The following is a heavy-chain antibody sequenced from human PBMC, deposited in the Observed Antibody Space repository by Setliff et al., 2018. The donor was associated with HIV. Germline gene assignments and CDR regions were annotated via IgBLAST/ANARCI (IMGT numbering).Heavy chain of an antibody. D-gene: IGHD2-15*01. V-gene: IGHV4-30-4*08. CDR3: ARSTVVVFGAGEPSWFDP. CDR1: GDSIISGDYY. CDR2: IHYKGNI. J-gene: IGHJ5*02. Sequence: PSETLSLTCTASGDSIISGDYYWSWSRQSPGKGLEWIGHIHYKGNIDYNASLKSRLAISSDTSKNQFSLNLSSVIAADTAIYFCARSTVVVFGAGEPSWFDPWGQGILVTVSS.